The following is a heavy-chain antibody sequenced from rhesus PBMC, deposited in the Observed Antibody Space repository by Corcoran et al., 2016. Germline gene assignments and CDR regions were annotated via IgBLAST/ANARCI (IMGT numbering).Heavy chain of an antibody. J-gene: IGHJ4*01. CDR2: IYGSSGST. Sequence: QVQLQESGPGVVKPSETLSLTCAVSGYSISSGYDWSWIRQPPGKGLGWIGYIYGSSGSTNYNPSLKNRVTISTDPSKNQFSLKLSSVTAADTAVYYCARDGGSWKGYFDYWGQGVLVTVSS. CDR1: GYSISSGYD. V-gene: IGHV4-76*01. D-gene: IGHD6-25*01. CDR3: ARDGGSWKGYFDY.